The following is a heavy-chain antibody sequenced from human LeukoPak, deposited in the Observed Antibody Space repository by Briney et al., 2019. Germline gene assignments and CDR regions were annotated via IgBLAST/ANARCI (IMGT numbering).Heavy chain of an antibody. CDR1: GFTFNKYA. J-gene: IGHJ4*02. Sequence: PGGSLRLSCAVSGFTFNKYAIHWVRQAPGKGLERVAFISYDGFTKYYADSVKGRFTISRDNSQNTLDLQMNSLRAEDTAVYYCARDLSERYSTDYWGQGTLVTVSS. CDR3: ARDLSERYSTDY. V-gene: IGHV3-30-3*01. D-gene: IGHD1-26*01. CDR2: ISYDGFTK.